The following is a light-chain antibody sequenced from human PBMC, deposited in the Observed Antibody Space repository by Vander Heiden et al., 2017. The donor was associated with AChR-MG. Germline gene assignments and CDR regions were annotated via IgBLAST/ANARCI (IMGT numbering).Light chain of an antibody. CDR3: SSLHWV. CDR2: DVS. J-gene: IGLJ2*01. V-gene: IGLV2-14*01. Sequence: QSVLTQPASVSGSPGQSITISCTGTSSDVGGYNYVSWYQQHPGKAPKLMIYDVSNRPSGVSNPFSGSKSGNTASLTISGLQAEDEADYYCSSLHWVFGGGTKLTVL. CDR1: SSDVGGYNY.